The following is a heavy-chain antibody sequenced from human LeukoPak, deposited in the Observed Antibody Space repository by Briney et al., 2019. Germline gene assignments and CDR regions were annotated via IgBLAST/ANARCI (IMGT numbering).Heavy chain of an antibody. CDR2: INPNRDDT. D-gene: IGHD4-17*01. V-gene: IGHV1-2*02. CDR3: TRDLLGFATTPLSD. J-gene: IGHJ4*02. Sequence: GASVKVSCKASGYTFTNYYMHWVRQAPGHGLEWMGWINPNRDDTNYAQKFQGRVTMTRDTSISTAFMELTRLTSDDTAVYYCTRDLLGFATTPLSDWGQGTLVTVSS. CDR1: GYTFTNYY.